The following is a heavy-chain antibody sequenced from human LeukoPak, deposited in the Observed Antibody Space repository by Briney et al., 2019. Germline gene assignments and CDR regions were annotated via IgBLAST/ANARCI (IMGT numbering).Heavy chain of an antibody. CDR2: IYYSGRT. V-gene: IGHV4-59*08. CDR1: GGSISSYY. D-gene: IGHD4-11*01. J-gene: IGHJ4*02. Sequence: PSETLSLTCTGSGGSISSYYWSWLGQPPGQGLEGIGYIYYSGRTNYNPSLKRRVTISVDTSKNQLSLKLSSVTAADTAVYYCARHGGNYGPFDYWGQGTLVTVSS. CDR3: ARHGGNYGPFDY.